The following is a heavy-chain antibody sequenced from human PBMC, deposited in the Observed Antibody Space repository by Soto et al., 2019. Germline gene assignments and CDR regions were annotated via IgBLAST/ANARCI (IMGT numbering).Heavy chain of an antibody. Sequence: GGSLRLSCAASGFTFSSYWMHWVRQAPGKGLVWVSRINSDGSSTSYADSVKGRFTISRDNAKNTLYLQMNSLRAEDTAVYYCATDLPRIRGVNYYYFDGMDVWGQGTKDTVSS. J-gene: IGHJ6*02. D-gene: IGHD3-10*01. V-gene: IGHV3-74*01. CDR3: ATDLPRIRGVNYYYFDGMDV. CDR2: INSDGSST. CDR1: GFTFSSYW.